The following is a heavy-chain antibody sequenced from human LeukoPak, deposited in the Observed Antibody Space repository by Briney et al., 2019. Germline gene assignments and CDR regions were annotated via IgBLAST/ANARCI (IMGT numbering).Heavy chain of an antibody. D-gene: IGHD2-2*01. Sequence: SETLSLTCAVYGGSFSGYYWTWIRQPPGKGLEWIGYIYYSGSTNYNPSLKSRVTISVDTSKNQFSLKLSSVTAADTAVYYCARTDCSSTSCYGGTFDYWGQGTLVTVSS. V-gene: IGHV4-59*01. J-gene: IGHJ4*02. CDR1: GGSFSGYY. CDR2: IYYSGST. CDR3: ARTDCSSTSCYGGTFDY.